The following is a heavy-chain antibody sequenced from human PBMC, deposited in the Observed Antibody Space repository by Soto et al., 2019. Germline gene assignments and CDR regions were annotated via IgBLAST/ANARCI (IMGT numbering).Heavy chain of an antibody. V-gene: IGHV5-51*01. CDR1: GYSCTSYW. Sequence: GESLKISCKGSGYSCTSYWIGWVRQMPGKGLEWMGIIYPGDSDTRYSLSFQGQVTISADKSISTAYLQWSSLKASDTAMYYCARHPDFWSGSIDYWGQGTLVTVSS. CDR2: IYPGDSDT. D-gene: IGHD3-3*01. J-gene: IGHJ4*02. CDR3: ARHPDFWSGSIDY.